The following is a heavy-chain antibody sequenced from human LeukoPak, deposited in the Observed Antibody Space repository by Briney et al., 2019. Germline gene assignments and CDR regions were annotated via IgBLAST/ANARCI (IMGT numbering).Heavy chain of an antibody. Sequence: PGGSLRLSCAASGFTFSSYGMHWVRQAPGKGLEWVSAISGSGGSTYYADSVKGRFTISRDNSKNTLYLQMNSLRAEDTAVYYCAKAARGSIFGVVTDWGQGTLVTVSS. D-gene: IGHD3-3*02. CDR2: ISGSGGST. J-gene: IGHJ4*02. V-gene: IGHV3-23*01. CDR1: GFTFSSYG. CDR3: AKAARGSIFGVVTD.